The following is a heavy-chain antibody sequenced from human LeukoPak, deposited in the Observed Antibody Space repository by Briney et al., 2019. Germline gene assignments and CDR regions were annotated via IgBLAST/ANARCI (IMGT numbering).Heavy chain of an antibody. D-gene: IGHD3-10*01. V-gene: IGHV3-21*01. CDR1: GFSFSIYS. Sequence: GGSLRLSCAASGFSFSIYSMNWVRQAPGKGLEWVSSISSSSSYIYYADSVKGRFTISRDNAKNSLYLQMDSLRAEDTAVYYCARAYYGSGTSHFDSWGQGNPGHRLL. J-gene: IGHJ4*02. CDR3: ARAYYGSGTSHFDS. CDR2: ISSSSSYI.